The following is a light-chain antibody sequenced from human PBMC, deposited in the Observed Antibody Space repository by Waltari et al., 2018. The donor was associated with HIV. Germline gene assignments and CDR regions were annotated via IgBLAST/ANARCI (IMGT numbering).Light chain of an antibody. J-gene: IGKJ1*01. CDR1: QSVSSS. CDR2: GAS. CDR3: QQSDNTPWT. Sequence: DIQMTQSPSSLSASVGDRVTITCRASQSVSSSLNWYQQKPGTAPKLLIYGASSLLGGVPSRFSGSGSGTDFTLTISSLQPEDFATYYCQQSDNTPWTFGQGTKVEIK. V-gene: IGKV1-39*01.